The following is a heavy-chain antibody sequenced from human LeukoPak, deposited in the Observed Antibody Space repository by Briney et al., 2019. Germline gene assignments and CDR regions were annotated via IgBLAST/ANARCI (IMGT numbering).Heavy chain of an antibody. CDR2: ISSSSNTI. CDR1: GGSFSGYY. Sequence: LSLTCAVYGGSFSGYYWSWIRQPPGKGLEWVSYISSSSNTIYYADSVKGRFTISRDNAKNSLYLQMNSLRAEDTAVYYRARAIRGYSYGDFDYWGQGTLVTVSS. D-gene: IGHD5-18*01. J-gene: IGHJ4*02. V-gene: IGHV3-11*04. CDR3: ARAIRGYSYGDFDY.